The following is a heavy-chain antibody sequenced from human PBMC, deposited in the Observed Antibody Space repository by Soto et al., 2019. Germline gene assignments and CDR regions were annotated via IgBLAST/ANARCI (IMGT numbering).Heavy chain of an antibody. CDR2: IYYSGST. CDR1: GGSISRGGYF. J-gene: IGHJ5*02. Sequence: SGALSLPCTVSGGSISRGGYFWSWIPQHPGKGLEWIGYIYYSGSTYYNPSLKSRVTISVDTSKNQFSLKLSSVTAADTAVYYCAGGPAAKRINWFDPWGQGTLVTVSS. CDR3: AGGPAAKRINWFDP. D-gene: IGHD2-2*01. V-gene: IGHV4-31*03.